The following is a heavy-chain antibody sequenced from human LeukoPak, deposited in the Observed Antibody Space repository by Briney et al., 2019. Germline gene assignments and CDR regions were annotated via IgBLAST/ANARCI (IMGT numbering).Heavy chain of an antibody. D-gene: IGHD3-22*01. CDR2: INPNSGGT. J-gene: IGHJ3*02. Sequence: ASVKVSCKASGYTFTGYYMHWVRQAPGQGLEWMGWINPNSGGTNYAQKFQGRVTMTRDTSISTAYMELSRLRSDDTAVYYCARETAYYYDSTPHGAFGIWGQGTMVTVSS. V-gene: IGHV1-2*02. CDR1: GYTFTGYY. CDR3: ARETAYYYDSTPHGAFGI.